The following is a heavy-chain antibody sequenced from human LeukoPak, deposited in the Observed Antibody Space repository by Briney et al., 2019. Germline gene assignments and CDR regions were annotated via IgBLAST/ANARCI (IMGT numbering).Heavy chain of an antibody. CDR1: GLSFSNAW. CDR3: TTFES. CDR2: TKSKTDGATT. J-gene: IGHJ4*02. Sequence: GGSLTLSCAASGLSFSNAWMSWVRQAPGKGLEWVGRTKSKTDGATTDYAAPVKGRFTISTDDSQNTLYLQMNSLKTEDTAMYYCTTFESWGQGTLVTVSS. V-gene: IGHV3-15*01.